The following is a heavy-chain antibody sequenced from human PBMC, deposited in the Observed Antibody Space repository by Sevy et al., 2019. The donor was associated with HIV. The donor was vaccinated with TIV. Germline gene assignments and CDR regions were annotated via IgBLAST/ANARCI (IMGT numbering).Heavy chain of an antibody. CDR2: IYYSGST. D-gene: IGHD6-19*01. Sequence: SETLSLTCTVSGGSVSSGSYYWSWTRQPPGKGLEWIGYIYYSGSTNYNPSLKSRVTISVDTCKNQFSLKLSSVTAADTAVYSCARVSTSSWLVPYWGQGTLVTVSS. V-gene: IGHV4-61*01. CDR3: ARVSTSSWLVPY. J-gene: IGHJ4*02. CDR1: GGSVSSGSYY.